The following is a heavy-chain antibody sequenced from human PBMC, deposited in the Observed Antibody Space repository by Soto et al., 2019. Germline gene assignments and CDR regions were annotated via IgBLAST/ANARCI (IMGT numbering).Heavy chain of an antibody. CDR3: ASFFSGRQQLVPGYYYYGMDV. J-gene: IGHJ6*02. CDR1: GGTFSSYA. D-gene: IGHD6-13*01. CDR2: IIPIFGTA. Sequence: SVKVSFKASGGTFSSYAISWLRQAPGQGLEWMGGIIPIFGTANYAQKFQGRVTITADESTSTAYMELSSLRSEDTAVYYCASFFSGRQQLVPGYYYYGMDVWGQGTTVTVSS. V-gene: IGHV1-69*13.